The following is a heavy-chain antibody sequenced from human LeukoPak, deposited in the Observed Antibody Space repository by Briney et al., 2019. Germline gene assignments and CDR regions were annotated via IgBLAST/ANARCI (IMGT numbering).Heavy chain of an antibody. D-gene: IGHD4-11*01. CDR1: GFTFSGSA. CDR3: TRYSVGFHY. V-gene: IGHV3-73*01. Sequence: GGSLRLSCAASGFTFSGSAMHWVRQASGKGLEWVGRIRSKANSYATAYAASVKGRFTLSRDDSKNTAYMQMNSLKAEDTAVYYCTRYSVGFHYCGQGTLVTVSS. J-gene: IGHJ4*02. CDR2: IRSKANSYAT.